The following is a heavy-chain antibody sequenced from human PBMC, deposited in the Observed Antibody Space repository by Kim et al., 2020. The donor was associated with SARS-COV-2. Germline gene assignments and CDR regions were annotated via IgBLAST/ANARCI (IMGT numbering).Heavy chain of an antibody. CDR2: ISWYSGSI. J-gene: IGHJ6*02. Sequence: GGSLRLSCAASGFTFDDYAMHWVRQAPGKGLEWVSGISWYSGSIVYADSVKGRFTISRDNAKNSLYLQLNSLRAEDTALYYCAKDMVDGYNLHYYGMDVWGQGTTVTVSS. V-gene: IGHV3-9*01. D-gene: IGHD5-12*01. CDR1: GFTFDDYA. CDR3: AKDMVDGYNLHYYGMDV.